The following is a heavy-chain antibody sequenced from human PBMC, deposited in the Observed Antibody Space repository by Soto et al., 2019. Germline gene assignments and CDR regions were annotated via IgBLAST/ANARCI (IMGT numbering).Heavy chain of an antibody. CDR1: GYTFTSYA. V-gene: IGHV1-3*01. CDR2: INAGNGNT. J-gene: IGHJ6*02. CDR3: ASDSGSYPAGMDV. D-gene: IGHD1-26*01. Sequence: QVQLVQSGAEVKKPGASVNVSCNASGYTFTSYAMHWQRQAPGQRLEWMGWINAGNGNTKYSQKFQGRVTITRDTSASTAYMELSSLRSEDTAVYYCASDSGSYPAGMDVWGQGTTVTVSS.